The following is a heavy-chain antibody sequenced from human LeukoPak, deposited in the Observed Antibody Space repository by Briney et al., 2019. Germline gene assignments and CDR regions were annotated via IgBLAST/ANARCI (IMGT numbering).Heavy chain of an antibody. V-gene: IGHV3-48*03. J-gene: IGHJ4*02. CDR1: GFSFSNYE. Sequence: GGSLRLSCAASGFSFSNYEMKWVRQAPGKGLEWVSYISSSGSTTYYADSVKGRFTISRVNAKNSLSLQMNSLRVEDTAVYYCARGVPARRFDYWGQGTLVTVSS. CDR3: ARGVPARRFDY. CDR2: ISSSGSTT.